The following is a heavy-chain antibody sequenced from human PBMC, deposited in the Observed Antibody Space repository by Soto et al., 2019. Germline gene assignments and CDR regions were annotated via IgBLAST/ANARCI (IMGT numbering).Heavy chain of an antibody. V-gene: IGHV6-1*01. CDR2: TYYRSKWYN. Sequence: PSQTLSLTCAISGDSVSSNSAAWNWIRQSPSRGLEWLGRTYYRSKWYNDYAVSVKSRITINPDTSKNQFSLQLNSVTPEDTAVYYCARSRYFDWLLYSSGDYFDYWGQGTLVTVSS. J-gene: IGHJ4*02. CDR1: GDSVSSNSAA. D-gene: IGHD3-9*01. CDR3: ARSRYFDWLLYSSGDYFDY.